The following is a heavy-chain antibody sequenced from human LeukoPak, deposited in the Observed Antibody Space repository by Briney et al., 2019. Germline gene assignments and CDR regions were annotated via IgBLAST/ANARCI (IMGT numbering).Heavy chain of an antibody. D-gene: IGHD3-10*01. J-gene: IGHJ4*02. CDR2: ISSSGNYI. CDR3: ARGPYALKFYYGSGTNLRSPFDY. Sequence: GGSLRLSCAASGFTFSSYSMNWVRQAPGKGLEWVSSISSSGNYIYYADSVKGRFTISRDNAKNSLYLQMNSLRAEDTAVYYCARGPYALKFYYGSGTNLRSPFDYWGQGTLVTVSS. V-gene: IGHV3-21*01. CDR1: GFTFSSYS.